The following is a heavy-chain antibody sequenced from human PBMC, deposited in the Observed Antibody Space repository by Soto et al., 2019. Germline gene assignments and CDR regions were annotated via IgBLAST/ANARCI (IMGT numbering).Heavy chain of an antibody. CDR3: ARSMTTVTTDGAFDI. CDR1: GYSFTSYW. J-gene: IGHJ3*02. V-gene: IGHV5-51*01. CDR2: IYPGDSDT. Sequence: PGESLKISCKGSGYSFTSYWIGWVRQMPGKGLEWVGIIYPGDSDTRYSPSFQGQVTISADKSISTAYLQWSSLKASDTAMYYCARSMTTVTTDGAFDIWGQGTMVTVSS. D-gene: IGHD4-4*01.